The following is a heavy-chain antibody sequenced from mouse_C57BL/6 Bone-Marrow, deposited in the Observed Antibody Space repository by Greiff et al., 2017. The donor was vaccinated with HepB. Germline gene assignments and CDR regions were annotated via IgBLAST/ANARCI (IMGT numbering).Heavy chain of an antibody. CDR1: GYTFTDYY. D-gene: IGHD2-1*01. CDR2: INPNNGGT. Sequence: EVQLQQSGPELVKPGASVKISCKASGYTFTDYYMNWVKQSHGKSLEWIGDINPNNGGTSYNQKFKGKATLTVDKSSSTAHMELRSLTSEDSAVYYCARRGIYSAWFAYWGQGTLVTVSA. CDR3: ARRGIYSAWFAY. J-gene: IGHJ3*01. V-gene: IGHV1-26*01.